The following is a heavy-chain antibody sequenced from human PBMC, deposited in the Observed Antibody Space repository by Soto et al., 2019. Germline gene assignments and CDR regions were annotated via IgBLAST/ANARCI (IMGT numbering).Heavy chain of an antibody. CDR3: ASNRGYSYGPDSHRYFDR. V-gene: IGHV4-59*01. Sequence: QVQLQESGPGLVKPSETLSLTCTVSGGSISSYYWSWIRQPPGKGLEWIGYIYYSGSTNYNPSLKSRVTISVDTFKNQFSLKLSSVTAADTAVYYCASNRGYSYGPDSHRYFDRWGRGTLVTVSS. J-gene: IGHJ2*01. CDR2: IYYSGST. CDR1: GGSISSYY. D-gene: IGHD5-18*01.